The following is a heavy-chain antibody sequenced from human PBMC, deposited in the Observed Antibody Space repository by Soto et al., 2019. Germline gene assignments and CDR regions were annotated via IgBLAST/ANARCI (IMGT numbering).Heavy chain of an antibody. Sequence: EVQLLESGGGLVQPGGSLRLSCATSGFTFSSYAMSWVRQAPGKGLEWVSTSTGSGGSTYYADSVKGRFTISRDNSKNTVYLQMNSLRGEDTAVYYCAKGGMVRGGTERLQDYWGQGTLVTVSS. CDR3: AKGGMVRGGTERLQDY. D-gene: IGHD3-10*01. V-gene: IGHV3-23*01. CDR2: STGSGGST. CDR1: GFTFSSYA. J-gene: IGHJ4*02.